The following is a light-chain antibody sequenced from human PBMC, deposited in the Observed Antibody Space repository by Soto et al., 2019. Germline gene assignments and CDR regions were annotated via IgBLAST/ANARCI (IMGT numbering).Light chain of an antibody. V-gene: IGLV2-14*01. CDR2: DVN. J-gene: IGLJ1*01. Sequence: QSVLTQHASVSGSPGQSITISCTGTSSDVGGYNYVSWYQQYPGKAPQLMIFDVNDRPSGVSYRFSGSKSGNTASLTISGLQAEDEAHYYCSSYSTTSFFVFGTGTKVTVL. CDR1: SSDVGGYNY. CDR3: SSYSTTSFFV.